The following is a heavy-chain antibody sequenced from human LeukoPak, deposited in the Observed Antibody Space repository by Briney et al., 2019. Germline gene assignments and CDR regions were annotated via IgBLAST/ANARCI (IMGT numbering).Heavy chain of an antibody. CDR1: GFTFSTYA. D-gene: IGHD5-18*01. CDR2: ISYDGSYK. J-gene: IGHJ4*02. Sequence: PGRSLRLSCAASGFTFSTYAMHWVRQAPGKGLEWVAVISYDGSYKYYADSVKGRFTISRDNSNNTLYLQMNSLRAEDTAIYYCARVGRGYSFKVYYFDYWGQGTLVTVSS. V-gene: IGHV3-30*04. CDR3: ARVGRGYSFKVYYFDY.